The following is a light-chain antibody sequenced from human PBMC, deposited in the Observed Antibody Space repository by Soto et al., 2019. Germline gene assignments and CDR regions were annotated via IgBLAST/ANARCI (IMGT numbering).Light chain of an antibody. J-gene: IGLJ2*01. CDR3: SSYAGTNNYVV. CDR2: EVI. V-gene: IGLV2-8*01. CDR1: SSDVGGHNY. Sequence: QSALTQPPSASGSPGQSVTISCTGTSSDVGGHNYVSWYQQHPGKAPKLMIYEVIKRPSGVPDRFSGSKSGNTASLTVSGLQAEDEADYFCSSYAGTNNYVVFDGGTKLTVL.